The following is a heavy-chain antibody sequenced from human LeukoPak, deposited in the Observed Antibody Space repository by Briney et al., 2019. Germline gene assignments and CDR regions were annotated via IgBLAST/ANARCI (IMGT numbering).Heavy chain of an antibody. Sequence: PSETLSLTCAVSGGSISSSNWWSWVRQPPGRGLEWIGEIYHSGSTNYNPSLKSRVTISVDKSKNQFSLKLSSVTAADTAVYYCARRRIAARPPDYWGQGTLVTVSS. CDR1: GGSISSSNW. D-gene: IGHD6-6*01. V-gene: IGHV4-4*02. CDR2: IYHSGST. J-gene: IGHJ4*02. CDR3: ARRRIAARPPDY.